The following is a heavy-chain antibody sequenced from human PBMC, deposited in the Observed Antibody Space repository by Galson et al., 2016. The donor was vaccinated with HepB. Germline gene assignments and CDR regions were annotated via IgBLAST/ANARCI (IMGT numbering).Heavy chain of an antibody. D-gene: IGHD6-19*01. Sequence: SVKVSCKASGVSFSFYSVYWVRQAPGQGLEWMGGTIPLTKTTNYAQRFQGRLTISADESASTADMELSSLTSEDTAVYYCGRGRYNSGGALDFWGQGTLVTVSS. CDR3: GRGRYNSGGALDF. CDR1: GVSFSFYS. J-gene: IGHJ4*02. CDR2: TIPLTKTT. V-gene: IGHV1-69*13.